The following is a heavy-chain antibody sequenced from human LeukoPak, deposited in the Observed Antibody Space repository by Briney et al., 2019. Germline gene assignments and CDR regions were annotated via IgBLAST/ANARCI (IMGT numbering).Heavy chain of an antibody. V-gene: IGHV5-51*01. D-gene: IGHD1-26*01. Sequence: GESLKISCKGSGYIFTSYWIGWVRQMPGKGLDWMGIIYPGDSDTRYSPSFQGQVTISPANSLSTAYLQWSSLKDSDPALYYCARSHGHAEGGYNWFDPWGQGTLVTVSS. J-gene: IGHJ5*02. CDR1: GYIFTSYW. CDR2: IYPGDSDT. CDR3: ARSHGHAEGGYNWFDP.